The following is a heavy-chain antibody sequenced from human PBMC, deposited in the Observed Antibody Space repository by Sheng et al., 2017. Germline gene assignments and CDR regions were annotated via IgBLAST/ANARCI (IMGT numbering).Heavy chain of an antibody. D-gene: IGHD3-3*01. CDR2: ISSSGSTI. CDR1: GFTFSSYE. Sequence: EVQLVESGGGLVQPGGSLRLSCAASGFTFSSYEMNWVRQAPGKGLEWVSYISSSGSTIYYADSVKGRFTISRDNAKNSLYLQMNSLRAEDTAVYYCARDNRSDTYYDFWSGYYIYYYYGMDVVGPKGPRSPSP. J-gene: IGHJ6*02. V-gene: IGHV3-48*03. CDR3: ARDNRSDTYYDFWSGYYIYYYYGMDV.